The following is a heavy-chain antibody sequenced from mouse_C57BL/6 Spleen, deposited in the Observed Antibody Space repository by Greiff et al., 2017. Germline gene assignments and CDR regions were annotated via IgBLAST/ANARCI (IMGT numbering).Heavy chain of an antibody. CDR2: ISDGGSYT. CDR3: ARDQTTVVARWYFEV. Sequence: DVHLVESGGGLVKPGGSLKLSCAASGFTFSSYAMSWVRQTPEKRLEWVATISDGGSYTYYPDNVKGRFTISRDNAKNNLYLQMSHLKSEDTAMYYCARDQTTVVARWYFEVWGTGTTVTVAS. V-gene: IGHV5-4*01. J-gene: IGHJ1*03. D-gene: IGHD1-1*01. CDR1: GFTFSSYA.